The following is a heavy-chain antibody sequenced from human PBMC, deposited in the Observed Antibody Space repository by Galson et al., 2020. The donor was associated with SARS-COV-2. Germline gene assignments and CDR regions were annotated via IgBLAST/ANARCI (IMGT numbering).Heavy chain of an antibody. CDR2: IWYDGSNK. J-gene: IGHJ4*02. V-gene: IGHV3-33*01. D-gene: IGHD2-8*02. Sequence: GVSLKISCAASGFTFSSYGMHWVRQAPGKGLEWVAVIWYDGSNKYYADSVKGRFTISRDNSKNTLYLQMNSLRAEDTAVYYCARDIELEWGGDYFDYWGQGTLVTVSS. CDR3: ARDIELEWGGDYFDY. CDR1: GFTFSSYG.